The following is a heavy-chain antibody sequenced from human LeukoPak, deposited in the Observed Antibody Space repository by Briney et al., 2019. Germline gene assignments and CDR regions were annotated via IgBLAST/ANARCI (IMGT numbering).Heavy chain of an antibody. CDR1: GYTFTRYY. CDR2: MNPNSGNT. CDR3: ARDYYGSKSSSFDP. Sequence: ASVKVSCKASGYTFTRYYMHWVRQATGQGLEWLGWMNPNSGNTGYAQNFQGRVTMTRDTSIDTAYMELTSLRYEDTAVYYCARDYYGSKSSSFDPWGQGTLVTVSS. J-gene: IGHJ5*02. V-gene: IGHV1-8*01. D-gene: IGHD3-10*01.